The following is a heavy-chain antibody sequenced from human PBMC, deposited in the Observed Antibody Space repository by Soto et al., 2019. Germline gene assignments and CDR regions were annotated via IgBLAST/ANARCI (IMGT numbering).Heavy chain of an antibody. CDR2: INAGNGNT. CDR1: GYTFTSYA. Sequence: QGQLVQSGAEVKKPGASVKVSCKASGYTFTSYAMRWVRQAPGQRLEWMGWINAGNGNTKYSQKFQGRVTITRDTSASTAYMELSSLRSEDTAVYYCARTSGYYFFDYWGQGTLVTVSS. D-gene: IGHD3-3*01. J-gene: IGHJ4*02. CDR3: ARTSGYYFFDY. V-gene: IGHV1-3*01.